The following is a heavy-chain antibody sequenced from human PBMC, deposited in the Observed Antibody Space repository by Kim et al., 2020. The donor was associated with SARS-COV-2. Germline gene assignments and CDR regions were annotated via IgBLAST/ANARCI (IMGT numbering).Heavy chain of an antibody. Sequence: GRVTMSVDTSKNQFSLKLSSVTAADTAVYYCARGNGIQGSSWYFEAFDIWGQGTMVTVSS. D-gene: IGHD6-13*01. V-gene: IGHV4-4*06. J-gene: IGHJ3*02. CDR3: ARGNGIQGSSWYFEAFDI.